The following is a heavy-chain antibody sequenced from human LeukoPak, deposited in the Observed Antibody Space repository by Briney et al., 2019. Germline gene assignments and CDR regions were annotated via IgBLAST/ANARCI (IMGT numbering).Heavy chain of an antibody. CDR2: IIPIFGTA. Sequence: ASVKVSCKVSGGTFSSYAISWVRQAPGQGLEWMGGIIPIFGTANYAQKFQGRVTITADESTSTAYMELSSLRSEDTAVYYCAREGRDGYNCYWGQGTLVTVSS. J-gene: IGHJ4*02. D-gene: IGHD5-24*01. CDR1: GGTFSSYA. V-gene: IGHV1-69*13. CDR3: AREGRDGYNCY.